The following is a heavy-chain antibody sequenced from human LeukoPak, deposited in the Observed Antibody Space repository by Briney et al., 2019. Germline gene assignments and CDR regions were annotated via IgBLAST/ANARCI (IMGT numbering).Heavy chain of an antibody. D-gene: IGHD1-26*01. J-gene: IGHJ4*02. CDR3: AKDSGTYYKAFDY. CDR2: ISDSGGST. V-gene: IGHV3-23*01. CDR1: GFTFSRYA. Sequence: PGGSLRLSCAASGFTFSRYAMSWVRQAPGKGLEWVSGISDSGGSTYYADSVKGRLTISRDNSKNTLYLQMNSLRAEDTAVYSCAKDSGTYYKAFDYWGQGTLVTVSS.